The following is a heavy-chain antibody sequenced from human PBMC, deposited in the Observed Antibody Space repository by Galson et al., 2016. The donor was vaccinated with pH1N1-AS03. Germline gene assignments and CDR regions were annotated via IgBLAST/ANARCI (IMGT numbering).Heavy chain of an antibody. V-gene: IGHV3-30*18. CDR2: ISYDGSYQ. D-gene: IGHD3-22*01. Sequence: SLRLSCAASGFTFSSYGMHWVRQAPGKGLEWLAVISYDGSYQYYADSVKGRFTIPRDISKNTLYLQMKSLRAEDTAIYYCAKDLNTYYYDSSGYFDYWGQGTLVTVSS. CDR1: GFTFSSYG. CDR3: AKDLNTYYYDSSGYFDY. J-gene: IGHJ4*02.